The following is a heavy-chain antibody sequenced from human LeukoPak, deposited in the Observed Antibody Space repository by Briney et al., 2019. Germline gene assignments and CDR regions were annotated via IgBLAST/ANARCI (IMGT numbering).Heavy chain of an antibody. CDR2: IYYSGST. J-gene: IGHJ6*03. Sequence: SETLSLTCTVSGGSISSYYWSWIRQPPGKGLEWIGYIYYSGSTNYNPSLKSRVTISVDTSKNQFSLKLSSVTAADTAVYYCASVGWNSRRPYYYYMDVWGKGTTVTVSS. CDR3: ASVGWNSRRPYYYYMDV. V-gene: IGHV4-59*01. D-gene: IGHD1/OR15-1a*01. CDR1: GGSISSYY.